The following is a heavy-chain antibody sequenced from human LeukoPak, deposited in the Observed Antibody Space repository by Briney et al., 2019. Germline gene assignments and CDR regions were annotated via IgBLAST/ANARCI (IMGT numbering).Heavy chain of an antibody. V-gene: IGHV3-21*01. J-gene: IGHJ4*02. CDR3: ARDSEDIVVVPAANPYYFDY. CDR1: GFTFSSYS. D-gene: IGHD2-2*01. Sequence: GGSLRLSCAASGFTFSSYSMNWVRQAPGKGLEWVSSISSSSSYIYYADSVKGRFPISRDNAKNSLYLQMNSLRAEDTAVYYCARDSEDIVVVPAANPYYFDYWGQGTLVTVSS. CDR2: ISSSSSYI.